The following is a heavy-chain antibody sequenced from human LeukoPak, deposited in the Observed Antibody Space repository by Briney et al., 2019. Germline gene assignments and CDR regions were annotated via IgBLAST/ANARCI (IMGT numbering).Heavy chain of an antibody. CDR3: ARAHSGSPFDY. D-gene: IGHD3-22*01. CDR1: GYTFTGYY. CDR2: INPSSGAT. V-gene: IGHV1-2*02. J-gene: IGHJ4*02. Sequence: ASVKVSCKASGYTFTGYYIHWVRQAPGQGLEWMGWINPSSGATNYAQKFQDRVTVTRDTSINTAYTELGRLRSDDTAVYYCARAHSGSPFDYWGQGTLVTVSS.